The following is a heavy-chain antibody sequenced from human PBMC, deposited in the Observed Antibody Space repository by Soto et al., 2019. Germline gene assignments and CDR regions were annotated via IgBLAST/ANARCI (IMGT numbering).Heavy chain of an antibody. CDR1: GFAFRSYN. V-gene: IGHV3-21*01. CDR3: ASATVVAATFDF. CDR2: ISSGSSNI. D-gene: IGHD2-15*01. J-gene: IGHJ4*02. Sequence: VGSLRLSCAASGFAFRSYNMNWVRQAPGKGLEWVASISSGSSNIYYADSVKGRFTISRDNAKNSLFLQMDSLRAEDSAVYYCASATVVAATFDFWGQGTLVTVSS.